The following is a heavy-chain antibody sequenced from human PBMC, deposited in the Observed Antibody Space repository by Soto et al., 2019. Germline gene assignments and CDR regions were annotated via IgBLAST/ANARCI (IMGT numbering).Heavy chain of an antibody. D-gene: IGHD3-22*01. J-gene: IGHJ4*02. CDR2: ISVYNGNT. CDR3: ARTNYYDSSGSYGLYYFDY. Sequence: ASVKVSCKASGYTFSSYGISWLRQAPGQGLEGMGWISVYNGNTNYAQKIQGRVTMTTDTSTSTAYMELRSLRSDDTAVYYCARTNYYDSSGSYGLYYFDYWGQGSLVTVSS. V-gene: IGHV1-18*01. CDR1: GYTFSSYG.